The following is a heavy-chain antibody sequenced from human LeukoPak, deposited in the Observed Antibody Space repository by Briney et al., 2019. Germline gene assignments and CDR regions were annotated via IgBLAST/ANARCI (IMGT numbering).Heavy chain of an antibody. CDR2: ISSSGNTV. Sequence: AGGSLRLSCAASGFTFSSYEMNWVRQAPGKGLEWVSYISSSGNTVYYADSVKGRFTISGGNAKNSLYLQMNSLRAEDTAVYYCAKGSYSGVDSDFDYWGQGTLVTVSS. V-gene: IGHV3-48*03. D-gene: IGHD3-10*01. CDR1: GFTFSSYE. CDR3: AKGSYSGVDSDFDY. J-gene: IGHJ4*02.